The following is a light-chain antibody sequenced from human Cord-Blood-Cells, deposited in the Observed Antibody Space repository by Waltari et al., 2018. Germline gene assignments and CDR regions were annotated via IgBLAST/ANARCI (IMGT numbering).Light chain of an antibody. CDR1: SSDVGGYNY. CDR3: SSYTSSSTLKV. CDR2: DVS. Sequence: QSALTQPASVSGSPGQSITISCPGTSSDVGGYNYVSWYQQPPGKAPTLMIYDVSNRPSGFSNPFAGSKSGNTASLTISGLQAEDEADYYCSSYTSSSTLKVFGGGTKLTVL. V-gene: IGLV2-14*01. J-gene: IGLJ2*01.